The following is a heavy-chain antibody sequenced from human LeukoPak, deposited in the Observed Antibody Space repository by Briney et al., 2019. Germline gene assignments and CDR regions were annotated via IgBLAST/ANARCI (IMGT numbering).Heavy chain of an antibody. CDR2: IYNSGST. D-gene: IGHD6-19*01. J-gene: IGHJ6*03. CDR1: GDSSSSSSYY. CDR3: AINSGWENYYYYYYMDV. V-gene: IGHV4-39*01. Sequence: PSETLSLTCTVSGDSSSSSSYYWGWIRQPPGKGLEWIVSIYNSGSTYYNPSIKSRVTISVDTSKNQFSLNLSSVTAADTAVYYCAINSGWENYYYYYYMDVWGKGTTVTVSS.